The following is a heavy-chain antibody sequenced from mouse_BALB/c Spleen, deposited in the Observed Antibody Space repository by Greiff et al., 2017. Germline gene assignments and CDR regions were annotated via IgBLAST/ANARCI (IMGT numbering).Heavy chain of an antibody. Sequence: VQLQQSGAELVRPGASVTLSCKASGYTFTDYEMHWVKQTPVHGLEWIGAIDPETGGTAYNQKFKGKATLTADKSSSTAYMELRSLTSEDSAVYYCRGGYFDVWGAGTTVTVSS. CDR1: GYTFTDYE. J-gene: IGHJ1*01. CDR2: IDPETGGT. CDR3: RGGYFDV. V-gene: IGHV1-15*01.